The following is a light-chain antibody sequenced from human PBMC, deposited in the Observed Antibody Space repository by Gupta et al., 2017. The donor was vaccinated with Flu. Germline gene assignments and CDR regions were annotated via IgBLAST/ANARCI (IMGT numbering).Light chain of an antibody. Sequence: DIQMTQSPSSLSASVGDRVTITCRASQSIGYYLNWYQVKPGKAPKLLISAASTLQSGVPSRFSGSGSGTDFILTVSRLQPEDVAAYYCQQSYSTPYIFGQGTKMEIK. V-gene: IGKV1-39*01. J-gene: IGKJ2*01. CDR2: AAS. CDR1: QSIGYY. CDR3: QQSYSTPYI.